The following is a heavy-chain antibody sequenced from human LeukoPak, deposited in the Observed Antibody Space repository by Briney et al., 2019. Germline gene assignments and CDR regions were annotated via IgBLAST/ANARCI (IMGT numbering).Heavy chain of an antibody. Sequence: GASVKVSCKASGYTFTGYYMHWVRQAPGQGLEGMGWINPNSGGTNYAQKFQGRVTMTRDTSISTAYMELSRLRSDDTAVYYCARVGSSGYYYYYGMDVWGQGTTVTVSS. CDR1: GYTFTGYY. J-gene: IGHJ6*02. D-gene: IGHD6-19*01. V-gene: IGHV1-2*02. CDR2: INPNSGGT. CDR3: ARVGSSGYYYYYGMDV.